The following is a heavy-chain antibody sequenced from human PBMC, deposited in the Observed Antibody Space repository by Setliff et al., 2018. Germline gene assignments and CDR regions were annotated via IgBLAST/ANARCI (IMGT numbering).Heavy chain of an antibody. Sequence: SETLSLTCTVSGGPFSGASIWSWIRQPSGKGLEFIGYVYHSGTAKYDPSLESRAIMSVDASKNEISLKLKSVTAADTAVYYCAKGGTYRYFDFWGQGALVTVSS. V-gene: IGHV4-59*01. J-gene: IGHJ4*02. CDR3: AKGGTYRYFDF. D-gene: IGHD1-1*01. CDR2: VYHSGTA. CDR1: GGPFSGAS.